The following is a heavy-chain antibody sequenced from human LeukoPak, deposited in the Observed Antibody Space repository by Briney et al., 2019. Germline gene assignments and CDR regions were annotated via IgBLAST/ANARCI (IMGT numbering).Heavy chain of an antibody. CDR3: AKDYLRDGYNFTPDY. CDR2: ISWNSGSI. J-gene: IGHJ4*02. Sequence: GGSLRLSCAASGFTFSDYYMSWIRQAPGKGLEWVSGISWNSGSIGYADSVKGRFTISRDNAKNSLYLQMNSLRAEDTALYYCAKDYLRDGYNFTPDYWGQGTLVTVSS. D-gene: IGHD5-12*01. V-gene: IGHV3-9*01. CDR1: GFTFSDYY.